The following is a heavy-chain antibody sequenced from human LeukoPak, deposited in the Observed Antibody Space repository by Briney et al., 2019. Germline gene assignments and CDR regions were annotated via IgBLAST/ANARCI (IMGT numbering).Heavy chain of an antibody. CDR3: ARDSADTAMATFDY. CDR2: ISYDGSNK. CDR1: GFTFSSYG. V-gene: IGHV3-30*19. D-gene: IGHD5-18*01. J-gene: IGHJ4*02. Sequence: GGSLRLSCAASGFTFSSYGMHWVRQAPGKGLEWVAVISYDGSNKYYADSVKGRFTISRDNSKNTLYLQMNSLRAEDTAVYYCARDSADTAMATFDYWGQGTLVTVSS.